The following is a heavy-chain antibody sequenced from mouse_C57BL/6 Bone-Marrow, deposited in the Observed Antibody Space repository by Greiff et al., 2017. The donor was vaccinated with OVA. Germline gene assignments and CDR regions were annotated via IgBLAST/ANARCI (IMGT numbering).Heavy chain of an antibody. CDR3: ARWHYYGSSPYWYFDV. Sequence: EVKLMESGGGLVQPGGSLSLSCAASGFTFNDYYMSWVRQPPGKALEWLGFIRNKANGYTTEYSASVKGRFTISRDNSHSILYLQMNALRAEDSATYYCARWHYYGSSPYWYFDVWGTGTTVTVSS. D-gene: IGHD1-1*01. J-gene: IGHJ1*03. CDR1: GFTFNDYY. CDR2: IRNKANGYTT. V-gene: IGHV7-3*01.